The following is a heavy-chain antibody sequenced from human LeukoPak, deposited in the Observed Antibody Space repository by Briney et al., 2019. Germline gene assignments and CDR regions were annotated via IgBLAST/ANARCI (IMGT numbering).Heavy chain of an antibody. CDR1: GFTFSSYA. J-gene: IGHJ4*02. D-gene: IGHD7-27*01. CDR3: ARDGPERPPGAS. Sequence: QPGGSLRLSCAASGFTFSSYAMSWVRQAPGKGLEWVSLIHRDGSTYYADSVKGRFTISRDNSKNTLYLQMNSLRAEDTAVYYCARDGPERPPGASGGQGTLVTVSS. CDR2: IHRDGST. V-gene: IGHV3-66*01.